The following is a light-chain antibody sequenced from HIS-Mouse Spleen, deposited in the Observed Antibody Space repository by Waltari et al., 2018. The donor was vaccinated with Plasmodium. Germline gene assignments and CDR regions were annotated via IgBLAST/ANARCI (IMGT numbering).Light chain of an antibody. J-gene: IGLJ2*01. CDR2: EVS. CDR1: YNY. V-gene: IGLV2-8*01. Sequence: QSALTQPPSASGSPGQSVTISCTGYNYVSWYQQHPGKAPKLMIYEVSKRPSGVPDRFSGSKSGNPASLTVSGLQAEDEADYYCSSYAGSNNLVFGGGTKLTVL. CDR3: SSYAGSNNLV.